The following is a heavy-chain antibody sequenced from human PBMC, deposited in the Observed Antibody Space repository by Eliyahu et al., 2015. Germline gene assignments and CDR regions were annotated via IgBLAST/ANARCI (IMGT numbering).Heavy chain of an antibody. J-gene: IGHJ4*02. CDR2: ISSSGSTI. V-gene: IGHV3-11*01. CDR3: ARGKRGSYYDTWVDY. CDR1: GFTFSDXY. Sequence: QVQLVESGGGLVKPGGSLRLSCXAXGFTFSDXYMXWIRQAPGKGLGWVSYISSSGSTIYYADSVKGRFTISRDNAKNSLYLQMNSLRAEDTAVYYCARGKRGSYYDTWVDYWAQGTLVTVSS. D-gene: IGHD1-26*01.